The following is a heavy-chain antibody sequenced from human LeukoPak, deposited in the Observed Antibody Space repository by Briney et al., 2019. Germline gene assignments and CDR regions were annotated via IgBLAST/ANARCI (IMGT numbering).Heavy chain of an antibody. CDR2: INAGNGNT. V-gene: IGHV1-3*01. CDR1: GYTFSSYA. J-gene: IGHJ4*02. Sequence: ASVKVSCKASGYTFSSYAMHWVRQAPGQRLEWMGWINAGNGNTKYSQKFQGRVTITRDTSASTAYMEPSSLRSEDTAVYYCASTKNTLRFLEWYKLDYWGQGTLVTVSS. CDR3: ASTKNTLRFLEWYKLDY. D-gene: IGHD3-3*01.